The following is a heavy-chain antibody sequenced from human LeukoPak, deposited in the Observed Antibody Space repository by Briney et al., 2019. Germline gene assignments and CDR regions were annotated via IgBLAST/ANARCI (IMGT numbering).Heavy chain of an antibody. J-gene: IGHJ3*02. CDR2: ISYDGSIN. D-gene: IGHD3-22*01. CDR3: AADQSGVVVTAFDI. Sequence: GGSLRLSCAASGFTFSSYAMHWVRQAPGKGLEWVALISYDGSINDYADSVKGRFTISRDNSKNTLYLQMNSLRAEDTAVYYCAADQSGVVVTAFDIWGQGTMVTVSS. V-gene: IGHV3-30*04. CDR1: GFTFSSYA.